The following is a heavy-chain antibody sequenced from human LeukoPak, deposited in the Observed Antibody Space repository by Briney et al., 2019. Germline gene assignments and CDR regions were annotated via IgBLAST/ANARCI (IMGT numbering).Heavy chain of an antibody. CDR2: ISSSSSFI. CDR1: KFTFSSYS. Sequence: GGSLRLSCAASKFTFSSYSMNWVRQAPGKGLEWVSSISSSSSFIYYADSVKGRFTISRDNAKNSLYLQMNSLRAEDTAVYYCARLSGSNYFDYWGQGTLVTVSS. V-gene: IGHV3-21*04. J-gene: IGHJ4*02. D-gene: IGHD7-27*01. CDR3: ARLSGSNYFDY.